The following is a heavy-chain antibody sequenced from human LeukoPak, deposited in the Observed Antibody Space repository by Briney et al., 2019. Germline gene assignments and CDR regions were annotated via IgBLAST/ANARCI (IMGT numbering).Heavy chain of an antibody. V-gene: IGHV4-39*01. CDR2: IYYSGST. CDR3: ARRVVYYYDSSGYYPTFPFDY. Sequence: PSETLSLTCTVSGGSISSSSYYWGWIRQPPGKGLEWIGSIYYSGSTYYNPSLKSRVTISVDTSKNQFSLKLSSVTAADTAVYYCARRVVYYYDSSGYYPTFPFDYWGQGTPVTVSS. D-gene: IGHD3-22*01. J-gene: IGHJ4*02. CDR1: GGSISSSSYY.